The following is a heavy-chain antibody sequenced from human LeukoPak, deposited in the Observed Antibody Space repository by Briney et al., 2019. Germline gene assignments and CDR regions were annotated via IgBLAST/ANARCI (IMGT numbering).Heavy chain of an antibody. J-gene: IGHJ4*02. CDR1: GGSISSSSYF. Sequence: SETLSLTCTVSGGSISSSSYFWGWIRQPPGKGLEWIGSIYYSGSTYYNPSLKSRVTISVDASKNQFSLKLSSVTAADTAVYYCERVGWESRWGQGTLVTVSS. CDR3: ERVGWESR. V-gene: IGHV4-39*07. D-gene: IGHD1-26*01. CDR2: IYYSGST.